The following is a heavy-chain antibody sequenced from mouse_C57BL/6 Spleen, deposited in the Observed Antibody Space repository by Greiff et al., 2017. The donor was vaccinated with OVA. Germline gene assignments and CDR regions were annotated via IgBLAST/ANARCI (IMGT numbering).Heavy chain of an antibody. V-gene: IGHV14-2*01. Sequence: EVQLQQSGAELVKPGASVKLSCTASGFNITDYYMHWVKQRTEPGLEWIGRIDPEDGATKYAPKFQGKATITADTSSNTAYLQLRSLTAEDTAGYYCARLYDDYDEGFDYWGQGTTLTVSS. CDR2: IDPEDGAT. CDR3: ARLYDDYDEGFDY. CDR1: GFNITDYY. D-gene: IGHD2-4*01. J-gene: IGHJ2*01.